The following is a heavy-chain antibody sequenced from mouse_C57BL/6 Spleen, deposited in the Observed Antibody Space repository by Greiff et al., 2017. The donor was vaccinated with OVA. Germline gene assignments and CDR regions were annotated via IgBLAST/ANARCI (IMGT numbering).Heavy chain of an antibody. Sequence: VHLQQPGAELVMPGASVKLSCKASGYTFTSYWMHWVKQRPGQGLEWIGEIDPSDSYTNYNQKFKGKSTLTVDKSSSTAYMQLSSLTSEDSAVYYCARSPITTVGMDYWGQGTSVTVSS. CDR3: ARSPITTVGMDY. CDR2: IDPSDSYT. J-gene: IGHJ4*01. CDR1: GYTFTSYW. V-gene: IGHV1-69*01. D-gene: IGHD1-1*01.